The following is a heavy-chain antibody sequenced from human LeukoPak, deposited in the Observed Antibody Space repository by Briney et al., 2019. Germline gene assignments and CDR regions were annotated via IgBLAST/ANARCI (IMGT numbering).Heavy chain of an antibody. D-gene: IGHD6-19*01. CDR2: VDPEDGET. CDR3: ATNPGIAVAGTGNY. CDR1: GYTFNDYY. V-gene: IGHV1-69-2*01. J-gene: IGHJ4*02. Sequence: ASVKISCKVSGYTFNDYYMHWVQQAPGKGLEWMGLVDPEDGETIYAEKFQGRVTITADTSTDTAYMELSSLRSEDTAVYYCATNPGIAVAGTGNYWGQGTLVTVSS.